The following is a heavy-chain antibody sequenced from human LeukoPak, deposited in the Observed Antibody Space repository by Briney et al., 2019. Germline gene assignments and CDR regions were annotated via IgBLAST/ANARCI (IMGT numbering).Heavy chain of an antibody. CDR2: NNGDGSAT. D-gene: IGHD5-12*01. Sequence: GGSLRLSCVASGFSLSDYWMYWVRQAPGKGLMYTSRNNGDGSATNYADVVKGRFTMSRDNGKNTLYLQMNSLRAEDTAIYYCARDPRNIGLAPWGQGTLVTVSS. CDR3: ARDPRNIGLAP. V-gene: IGHV3-74*01. CDR1: GFSLSDYW. J-gene: IGHJ5*02.